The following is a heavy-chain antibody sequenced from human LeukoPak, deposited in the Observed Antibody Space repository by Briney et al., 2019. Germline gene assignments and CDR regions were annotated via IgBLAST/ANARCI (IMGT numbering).Heavy chain of an antibody. D-gene: IGHD3-9*01. Sequence: PGGSLRLSCAASGFTFSSYAMHWVRQAPGKGLEWVAVISYDGSNKYYADSVKGRFTISRDNSKNTLYLQVSSLRAEDTAVYFCAKSVFHIMTDYYFALDVWGQGTTVTVSS. V-gene: IGHV3-30-3*02. CDR3: AKSVFHIMTDYYFALDV. CDR2: ISYDGSNK. CDR1: GFTFSSYA. J-gene: IGHJ6*02.